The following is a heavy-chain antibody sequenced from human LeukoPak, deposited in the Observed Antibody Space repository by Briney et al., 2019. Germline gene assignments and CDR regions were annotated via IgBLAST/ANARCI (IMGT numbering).Heavy chain of an antibody. CDR2: IYYSGST. Sequence: SETLSLTCTVSGGSINSYYWSWIRQPPGKGLEWIGYIYYSGSTNYNPSLKSRVTISVDTSKNQFSLKLSSVTAADTAVYYCARLSSGYYYADYFDYWGQGTLVTVSS. D-gene: IGHD3-22*01. J-gene: IGHJ4*02. CDR1: GGSINSYY. V-gene: IGHV4-59*08. CDR3: ARLSSGYYYADYFDY.